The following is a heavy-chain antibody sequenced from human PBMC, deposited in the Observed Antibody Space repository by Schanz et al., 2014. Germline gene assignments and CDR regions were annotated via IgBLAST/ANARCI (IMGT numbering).Heavy chain of an antibody. CDR3: ARDGDFDY. CDR1: GFTFGGYA. J-gene: IGHJ4*02. CDR2: MWNDGIKT. V-gene: IGHV3-30*04. Sequence: QVQLLESGGGVVQPGRSLRLSCAVSGFTFGGYALHWVRQAPGKGLEWVAVMWNDGIKTHYADSGKGRFTISRDNSKNTLFLQMSSLRAEDTAVYYCARDGDFDYWGQGTLVTVSS.